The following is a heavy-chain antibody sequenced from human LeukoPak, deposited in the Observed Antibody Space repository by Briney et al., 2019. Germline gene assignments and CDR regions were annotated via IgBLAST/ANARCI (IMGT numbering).Heavy chain of an antibody. CDR2: IIPIFGTA. V-gene: IGHV1-69*13. CDR1: GGTFSSYA. D-gene: IGHD3-22*01. Sequence: SVNVSCTASGGTFSSYAISWVRQAPGQGLEWMGGIIPIFGTANYAQKFQGRVTITADESTSTAYMELSSLRSEDTAVYYCARDVNDDSSGYYYVGYYYYGMDVWGQGTTVTVSS. J-gene: IGHJ6*02. CDR3: ARDVNDDSSGYYYVGYYYYGMDV.